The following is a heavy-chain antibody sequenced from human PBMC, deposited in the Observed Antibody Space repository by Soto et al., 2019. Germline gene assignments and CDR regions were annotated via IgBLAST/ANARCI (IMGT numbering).Heavy chain of an antibody. Sequence: SETLSLTCAVYGGSFSGYDWSWIRQPPGKGLEWIGEINHSGSTNYNPSLKSRVTISVDTSKNQFSLKLSSVTAADTAVYYCARGRRPYYDILTGYEYPVYYFDYWGQGTLVTVSS. D-gene: IGHD3-9*01. CDR2: INHSGST. CDR3: ARGRRPYYDILTGYEYPVYYFDY. V-gene: IGHV4-34*01. CDR1: GGSFSGYD. J-gene: IGHJ4*02.